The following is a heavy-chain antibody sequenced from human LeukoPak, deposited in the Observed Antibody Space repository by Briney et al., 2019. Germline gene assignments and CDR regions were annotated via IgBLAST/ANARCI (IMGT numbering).Heavy chain of an antibody. V-gene: IGHV3-48*01. D-gene: IGHD1-26*01. CDR2: ISSSSSTI. CDR1: EFTFSSYS. Sequence: GSLRLSCEASEFTFSSYSMNWVRRPPGKGLEWVSYISSSSSTIYYAESVKGRFTISRDNAKNSLYLQMNSLRVEDTAVYYCARSRGNSGSYPLDYWGQGTLVTVSS. CDR3: ARSRGNSGSYPLDY. J-gene: IGHJ4*02.